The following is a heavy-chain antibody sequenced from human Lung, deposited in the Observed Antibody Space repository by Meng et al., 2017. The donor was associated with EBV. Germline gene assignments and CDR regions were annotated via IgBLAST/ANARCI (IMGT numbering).Heavy chain of an antibody. CDR3: ARDSSGDSRLFDP. J-gene: IGHJ5*02. D-gene: IGHD6-19*01. CDR1: GYTFTSYA. V-gene: IGHV1-3*01. CDR2: ITVGNGDT. Sequence: QVQLVQSGAELKNSGDSVKVACEASGYTFTSYAMQWVRQAPGQRLEWVGWITVGNGDTKYSQKFHGRVTITRDTSATTAYMELSSLTSEDTAVYYCARDSSGDSRLFDPWGQGPLVTVAS.